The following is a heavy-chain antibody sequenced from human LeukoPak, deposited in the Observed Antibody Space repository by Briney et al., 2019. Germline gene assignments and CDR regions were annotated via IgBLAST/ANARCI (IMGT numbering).Heavy chain of an antibody. CDR3: ARADRPSGLFDY. D-gene: IGHD1-14*01. CDR2: ISPYDGNT. Sequence: ATVKVSCKASGYTFNIYGISWVRQAPGQGLEYVGWISPYDGNTNYAQHLQGRFTMTTDTATTTAYMELRSLRSDDTAVYYCARADRPSGLFDYWGQGTLVTVSS. V-gene: IGHV1-18*01. CDR1: GYTFNIYG. J-gene: IGHJ4*02.